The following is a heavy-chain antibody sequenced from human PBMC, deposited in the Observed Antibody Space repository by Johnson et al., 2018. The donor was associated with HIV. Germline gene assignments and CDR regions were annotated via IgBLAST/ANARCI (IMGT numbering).Heavy chain of an antibody. CDR3: ARFRRAYLAGDCPSRAFDI. J-gene: IGHJ3*02. V-gene: IGHV3-30-3*01. Sequence: VQLVESGGGVVQPGRSLRLSCAASGFTFSSYAMHWVRQAPGKGLEWVAVISYDGSNKYYADSVKGRFTISRDNAKNSLYLQMNSLRAEDTAVYYCARFRRAYLAGDCPSRAFDIWGQVTMVTVSS. CDR1: GFTFSSYA. D-gene: IGHD2-21*02. CDR2: ISYDGSNK.